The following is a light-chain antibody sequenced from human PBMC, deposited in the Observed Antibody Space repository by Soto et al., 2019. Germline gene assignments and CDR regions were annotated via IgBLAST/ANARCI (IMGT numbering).Light chain of an antibody. CDR1: QSVSSSY. CDR3: QQYGSSPPYT. Sequence: EIVWTQSPGTLSLSPGERATLSCRASQSVSSSYLAWYQQKPGQTPRLLIFASSSRATGIPDRFSGSGSGTDFTLTISRLEPEDFAVYYCQQYGSSPPYTFGQGTKLEIK. V-gene: IGKV3-20*01. CDR2: ASS. J-gene: IGKJ2*01.